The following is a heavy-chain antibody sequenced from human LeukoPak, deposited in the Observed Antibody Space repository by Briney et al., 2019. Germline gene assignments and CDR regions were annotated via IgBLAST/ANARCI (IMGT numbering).Heavy chain of an antibody. V-gene: IGHV3-21*01. CDR1: GFIFSSYN. J-gene: IGHJ4*02. D-gene: IGHD2-15*01. CDR2: ISRTGTYI. Sequence: GGSLRLSCAASGFIFSSYNMKWVRQAPGEGLEWVSSISRTGTYIYYADSVKGRFTVSRDNAQNSLYPQMNSLRVEDTAVYYCARVLETDCTGGSCYSGLDYWGQGTLVTVSS. CDR3: ARVLETDCTGGSCYSGLDY.